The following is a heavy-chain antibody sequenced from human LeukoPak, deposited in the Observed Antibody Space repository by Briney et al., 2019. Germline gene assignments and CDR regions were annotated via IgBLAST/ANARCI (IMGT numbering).Heavy chain of an antibody. CDR3: AREDTIFGGGDY. V-gene: IGHV3-74*01. CDR2: INSVGSST. CDR1: GFTFSSYW. Sequence: GGSLRLSCAASGFTFSSYWMHWVRQAPGKGLVWVSRINSVGSSTSYADSVKGRFTISRDNAKNTLYLQMNSLRAEDTAVYYCAREDTIFGGGDYWGQGTLVTVSS. D-gene: IGHD3-3*01. J-gene: IGHJ4*02.